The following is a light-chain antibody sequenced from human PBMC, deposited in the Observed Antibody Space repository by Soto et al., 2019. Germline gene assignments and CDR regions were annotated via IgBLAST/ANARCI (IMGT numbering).Light chain of an antibody. CDR1: QTISSW. J-gene: IGKJ1*01. CDR2: KAS. CDR3: QHYNSYAAA. Sequence: DIQMTQSPSTLSGSVGDRVTITCRASQTISSWLAWYQQKPGKAPKLLIYKASTLKSGVPSRFSGSGSGTAFTLTLSSLQPDDCATYYLQHYNSYAAAFGQGTKVELK. V-gene: IGKV1-5*03.